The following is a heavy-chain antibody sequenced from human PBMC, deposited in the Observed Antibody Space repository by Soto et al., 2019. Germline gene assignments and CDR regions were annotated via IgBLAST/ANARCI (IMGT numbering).Heavy chain of an antibody. J-gene: IGHJ6*02. Sequence: EVHLVESGGGLVKPGGSLRLSCAVSGFTFSSCTMNWVRQAPGKGLEWVSSISPSTSHIYYADSVKGRFTISRDNAKNSLFLQINSLRAEDTDVYYCSGCSGGACDQNYGMDVWGQGSTVTVSS. D-gene: IGHD2-15*01. CDR2: ISPSTSHI. V-gene: IGHV3-21*01. CDR3: SGCSGGACDQNYGMDV. CDR1: GFTFSSCT.